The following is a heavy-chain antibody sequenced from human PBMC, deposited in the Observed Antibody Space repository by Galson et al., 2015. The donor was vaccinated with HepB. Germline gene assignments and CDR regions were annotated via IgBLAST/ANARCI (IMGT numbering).Heavy chain of an antibody. V-gene: IGHV3-48*04. CDR2: ISSDSRTI. CDR3: ARDPTVGFPDSFYY. Sequence: SLRLSCAASGFRLTDYAMNWVRRAPGKGLEWAAYISSDSRTIHYADSVRGRFTISRDNSKDTLYLQMNSLTSEDTAVYYCARDPTVGFPDSFYYWGQGTLVTVSS. CDR1: GFRLTDYA. D-gene: IGHD3/OR15-3a*01. J-gene: IGHJ4*02.